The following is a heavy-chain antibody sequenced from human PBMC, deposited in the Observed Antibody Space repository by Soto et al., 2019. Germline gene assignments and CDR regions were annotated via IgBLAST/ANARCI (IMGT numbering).Heavy chain of an antibody. CDR2: IYWDDDK. V-gene: IGHV2-5*02. D-gene: IGHD4-17*01. CDR3: GHMDTTVTRR. J-gene: IGHJ4*02. Sequence: QITLKESGPTLVKPTQTLTLTCTFSGFSLGTSGVGVGWIRQPPGKALEWLTLIYWDDDKGYSPSLKSRLTITKDTSKNQVVLTMTNMDPVDTATYYCGHMDTTVTRRWGQGILVTVSS. CDR1: GFSLGTSGVG.